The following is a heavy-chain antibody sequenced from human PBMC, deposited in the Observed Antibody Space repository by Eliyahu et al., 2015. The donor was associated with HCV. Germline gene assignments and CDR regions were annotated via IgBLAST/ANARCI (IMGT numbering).Heavy chain of an antibody. CDR2: ISYDGISE. V-gene: IGHV3-30*18. CDR3: VKESRDGNNYYFDY. CDR1: GFXFRTYD. D-gene: IGHD5-24*01. Sequence: QVQLVESGGAVVQPGXSLXLSCAAXGFXFRTYDMHWVRQAPGKGLEWVXXISYDGISEYYADSVEGRFTISRDTSKNTLYLQLNSLRGEDTALYYCVKESRDGNNYYFDYWGQGTLVTVSS. J-gene: IGHJ4*02.